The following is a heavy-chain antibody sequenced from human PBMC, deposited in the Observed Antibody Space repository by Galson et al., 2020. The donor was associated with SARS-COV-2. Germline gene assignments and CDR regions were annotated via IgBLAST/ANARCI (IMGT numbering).Heavy chain of an antibody. D-gene: IGHD6-13*01. V-gene: IGHV4-39*01. CDR1: GGSISSSSYY. CDR2: IYYSGST. CDR3: VRSPAAFIAAAGYFDY. J-gene: IGHJ4*02. Sequence: SETLSLTCSVSGGSISSSSYYWGWIRQPPGKGLEWIGSIYYSGSTYYNPSLKSRVTISVDTSKNQFSLKLSSVTAADTAVYYCVRSPAAFIAAAGYFDYWGQGTLVTVSS.